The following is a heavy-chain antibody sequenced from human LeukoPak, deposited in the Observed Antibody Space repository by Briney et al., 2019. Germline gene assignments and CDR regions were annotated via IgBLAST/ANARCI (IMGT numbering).Heavy chain of an antibody. CDR1: GGSFSGYY. D-gene: IGHD5-18*01. CDR2: INHSGST. J-gene: IGHJ4*02. Sequence: SETLSLTCAVYGGSFSGYYWSWIRQPPGKGLEWIGEINHSGSTNHNPSLKSRVTISVDTSKNQFSLKLSSVTAADTAVYYCARERRYSYADYWGQGTLVTVSS. V-gene: IGHV4-34*01. CDR3: ARERRYSYADY.